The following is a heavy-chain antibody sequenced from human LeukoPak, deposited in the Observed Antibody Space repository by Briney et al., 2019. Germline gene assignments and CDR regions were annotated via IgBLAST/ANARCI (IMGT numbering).Heavy chain of an antibody. CDR1: GFTFSSYG. CDR3: AKDRGRYEIDY. CDR2: ISYDGSNK. D-gene: IGHD5-12*01. J-gene: IGHJ4*02. Sequence: GGSLRLSCAASGFTFSSYGMHWVRQAPGKGLERVAVISYDGSNKYYADSVKGRFTISRDNSKNTLYLQMNSLRAEDTAVYYCAKDRGRYEIDYWGQGTLVSVSS. V-gene: IGHV3-30*18.